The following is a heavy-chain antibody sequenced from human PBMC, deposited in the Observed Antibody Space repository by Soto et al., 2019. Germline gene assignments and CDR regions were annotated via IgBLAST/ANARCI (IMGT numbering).Heavy chain of an antibody. CDR2: IYHSGST. CDR3: ARARGRLFDY. CDR1: GGSISSGGYS. V-gene: IGHV4-30-2*01. Sequence: TLSLTCAGSGGSISSGGYSWSWIRQPPGKGLEWIGYIYHSGSTYYNPSLKSRVTISVDRSKNQFSLKLSSVTAADTAVYYCARARGRLFDYWGQGTLVTVSS. J-gene: IGHJ4*02. D-gene: IGHD1-26*01.